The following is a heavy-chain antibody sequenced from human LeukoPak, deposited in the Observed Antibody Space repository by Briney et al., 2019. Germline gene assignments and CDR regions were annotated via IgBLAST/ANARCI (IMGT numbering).Heavy chain of an antibody. V-gene: IGHV5-51*01. CDR2: IYPGDSDT. J-gene: IGHJ5*02. CDR3: ARAASIPWDWFDP. Sequence: GESLKISCKGSGYSFTSYWIGWVRQMPGKGLEWMGIIYPGDSDTRYSPSFQGQVTISADKAISTAYLQWSSLKASDTAMYYCARAASIPWDWFDPWGQGTLVTVSS. CDR1: GYSFTSYW. D-gene: IGHD6-6*01.